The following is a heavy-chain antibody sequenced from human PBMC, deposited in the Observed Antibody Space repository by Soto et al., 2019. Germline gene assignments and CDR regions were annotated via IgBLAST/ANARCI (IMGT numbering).Heavy chain of an antibody. J-gene: IGHJ5*02. Sequence: WXSVKVSCKASAYTFPSYGISWVRQAPGQGLEWMGWISAYNGNTNYAQKLQGRVTMTTDTSTSTAYMELRSLRSDDTAVYYFARAWVNWFDPWGQGTLVTVSS. CDR1: AYTFPSYG. V-gene: IGHV1-18*04. CDR3: ARAWVNWFDP. CDR2: ISAYNGNT.